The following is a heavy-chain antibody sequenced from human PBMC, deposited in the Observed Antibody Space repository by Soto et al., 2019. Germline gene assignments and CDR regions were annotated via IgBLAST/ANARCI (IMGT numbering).Heavy chain of an antibody. Sequence: QVQLVQSGGEAKKPGASVKVSCKTSGYTFTTYYIHWLRQAPGQGLEWMGIINPTGGSATYAQKFQGRVTMTRDTSTATVFMELSSLRSEDTAVYYCVRDRGWFDPWGQGTLVTVSS. V-gene: IGHV1-46*01. CDR1: GYTFTTYY. CDR2: INPTGGSA. J-gene: IGHJ5*02. CDR3: VRDRGWFDP.